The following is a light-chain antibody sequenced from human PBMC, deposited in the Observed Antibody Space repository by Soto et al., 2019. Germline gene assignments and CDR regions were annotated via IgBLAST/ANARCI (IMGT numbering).Light chain of an antibody. J-gene: IGKJ1*01. CDR2: KAS. CDR1: QSVSSW. CDR3: QQYDNDSWT. V-gene: IGKV1-5*03. Sequence: DIQMTQSPSTLSASVGDRVIITCRASQSVSSWLAWYQQKPGKAPNLLIYKASILKSGVPSRFSGSGSETEFTLTISSLQPDDFATYYCQQYDNDSWTFGQGTKVEIK.